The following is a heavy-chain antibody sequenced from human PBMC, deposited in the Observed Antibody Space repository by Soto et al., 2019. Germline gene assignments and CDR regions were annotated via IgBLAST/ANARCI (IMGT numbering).Heavy chain of an antibody. V-gene: IGHV4-4*02. Sequence: QVHLQESGPGLVKPSGTLSLTCAVFGGPFSSTNWWTWVRQPPGKGLEWLGEVYYTGSTNYNPSLESRVTISLDKSKNQFSLKLSSVTAADTAVYYCARDRDVVERTTPGGVHYFDPWGQGTLVTVSS. D-gene: IGHD5-12*01. CDR1: GGPFSSTNW. CDR2: VYYTGST. J-gene: IGHJ5*02. CDR3: ARDRDVVERTTPGGVHYFDP.